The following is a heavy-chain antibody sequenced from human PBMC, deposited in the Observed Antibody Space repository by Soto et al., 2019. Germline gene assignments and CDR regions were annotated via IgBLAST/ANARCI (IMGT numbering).Heavy chain of an antibody. J-gene: IGHJ4*02. CDR1: GYTFTSYA. CDR3: ARAVAVAADFDY. V-gene: IGHV1-3*01. CDR2: INAGNGNT. D-gene: IGHD6-19*01. Sequence: SVKVSCKASGYTFTSYAMHWVRQAPGQRLEWMGWINAGNGNTKYSQKFQGRVTTTRDTSASTAYMELSSLRSEDTAVYYCARAVAVAADFDYWGQGTLVTVSS.